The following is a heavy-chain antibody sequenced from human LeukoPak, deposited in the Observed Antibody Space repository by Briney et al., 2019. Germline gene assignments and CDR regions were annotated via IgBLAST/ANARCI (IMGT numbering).Heavy chain of an antibody. Sequence: SGTLSLTCTVSGGSISSYYWSWIRQPPGKGLEWIGYIYYSGSTNYNPSLKSRVTISVDTSKNQFSLKLSSVTAADTAVYYCARRQMYYYDSSGPSDYYYYGMDVWGQGTTVTVSS. V-gene: IGHV4-59*01. D-gene: IGHD3-22*01. CDR1: GGSISSYY. CDR2: IYYSGST. CDR3: ARRQMYYYDSSGPSDYYYYGMDV. J-gene: IGHJ6*02.